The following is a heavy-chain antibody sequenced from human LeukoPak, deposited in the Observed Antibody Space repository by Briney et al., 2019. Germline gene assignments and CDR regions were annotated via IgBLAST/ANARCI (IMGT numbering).Heavy chain of an antibody. Sequence: PGGSLRLSCAASGFTFSSNAMSWVRQAPGKGLEWVSVLTGNGGRTYYADFVKGRFTISRDNSKNTLSLQMNSLRAEDTAVYYCAKDAVAPGSGGDYFDYWGQGTLVTVSS. D-gene: IGHD3-10*01. CDR3: AKDAVAPGSGGDYFDY. CDR2: LTGNGGRT. V-gene: IGHV3-23*01. CDR1: GFTFSSNA. J-gene: IGHJ4*02.